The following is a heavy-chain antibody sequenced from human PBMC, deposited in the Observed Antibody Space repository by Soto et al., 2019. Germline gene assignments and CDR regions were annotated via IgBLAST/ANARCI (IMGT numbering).Heavy chain of an antibody. CDR2: ISGSGGTT. D-gene: IGHD3-9*01. Sequence: GGSLRLSCAASGFTFSSYAMSWVRHAPGKGLECVSAISGSGGTTYYADSVKGRFTISRDNSMYTLYLQMNSLRAADTAVYYCEKDSTQNYDTLTAYPDSRGQGTLVPVSS. V-gene: IGHV3-23*01. J-gene: IGHJ4*02. CDR3: EKDSTQNYDTLTAYPDS. CDR1: GFTFSSYA.